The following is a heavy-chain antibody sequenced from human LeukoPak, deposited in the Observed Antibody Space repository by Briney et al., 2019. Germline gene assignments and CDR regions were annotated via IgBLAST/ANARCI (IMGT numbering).Heavy chain of an antibody. CDR2: ISDSGDRT. Sequence: GGSLRLSCTGSGFTFGGYLMSWVRQAPGKGLEWVSSISDSGDRTCYAASVKGRLTVSRDNSKNTLYLQMNSLRAEDTAVYFCARDPLGIGPALVSWGPGTRVTVSS. CDR1: GFTFGGYL. J-gene: IGHJ3*01. CDR3: ARDPLGIGPALVS. V-gene: IGHV3-23*01. D-gene: IGHD7-27*01.